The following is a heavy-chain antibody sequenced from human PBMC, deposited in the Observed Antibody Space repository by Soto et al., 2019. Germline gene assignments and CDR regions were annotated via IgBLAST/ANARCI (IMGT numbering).Heavy chain of an antibody. CDR3: ARTPKLNTIFGVVIMGGQPRY. CDR1: GGTFSSYT. D-gene: IGHD3-3*01. CDR2: IIPILGIA. Sequence: GASVKVSCKASGGTFSSYTISWVRQAPGQGLEWMGRIIPILGIANYAQKFQGRVTITADKSTSTAYMELSSLRSEDTAVYYCARTPKLNTIFGVVIMGGQPRYWGQGTLVTVSS. V-gene: IGHV1-69*02. J-gene: IGHJ4*02.